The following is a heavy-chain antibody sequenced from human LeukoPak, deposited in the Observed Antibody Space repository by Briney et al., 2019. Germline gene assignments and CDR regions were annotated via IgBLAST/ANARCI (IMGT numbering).Heavy chain of an antibody. J-gene: IGHJ4*02. CDR1: GFTLDDSA. V-gene: IGHV3-43*02. CDR2: ISGDGDNT. Sequence: GGSLRLSCVASGFTLDDSALHWVRQAPGKGLEWVSLISGDGDNTYYADSVKGRFTISRDNAKSSLYLQMNSLRAEDTAVYYCARDTTVAGTSDYWGQGTLVTVSS. CDR3: ARDTTVAGTSDY. D-gene: IGHD6-19*01.